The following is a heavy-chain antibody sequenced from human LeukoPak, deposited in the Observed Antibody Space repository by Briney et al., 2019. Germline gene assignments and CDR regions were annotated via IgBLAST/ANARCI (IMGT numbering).Heavy chain of an antibody. CDR2: ISSSSSYT. CDR3: ARDSGAAAGTSDY. D-gene: IGHD6-13*01. V-gene: IGHV3-11*06. CDR1: GFTFSDYY. Sequence: GGSLRLSCAASGFTFSDYYMSWIRQAPGKGLEWVSYISSSSSYTNYADSVKGRFTISRDNAKNSLYLQMNSLIAEDTAVYYCARDSGAAAGTSDYWGQGTLVTVSS. J-gene: IGHJ4*02.